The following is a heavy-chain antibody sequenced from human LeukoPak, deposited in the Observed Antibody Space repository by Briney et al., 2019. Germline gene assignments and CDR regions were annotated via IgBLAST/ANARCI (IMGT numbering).Heavy chain of an antibody. D-gene: IGHD3-22*01. CDR2: ISYDGSNK. J-gene: IGHJ4*02. V-gene: IGHV3-30-3*01. CDR1: GFTFSSYA. Sequence: PGGSLRLSCAASGFTFSSYAMHWVRQAPGKGLEWVAVISYDGSNKYYADSVKGRFTISRDNSKNTLYLQMNSLRAEDTAVYYCARDTPIYDSSGYSQDYFDYWGQGTLVTVSS. CDR3: ARDTPIYDSSGYSQDYFDY.